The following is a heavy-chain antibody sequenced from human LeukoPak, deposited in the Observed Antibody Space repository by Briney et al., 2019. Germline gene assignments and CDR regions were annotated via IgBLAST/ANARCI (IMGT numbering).Heavy chain of an antibody. CDR2: ISYDGSNK. D-gene: IGHD3-10*01. CDR3: AKDRQRSVKNYGSGSSPLDY. Sequence: GGSLRLSCAASGFIFSSYGMHWVRQAPGKGLEWVAVISYDGSNKYYADPVKGRFTISRANSKNTLYLQMNSLRAEDTAVYYCAKDRQRSVKNYGSGSSPLDYWGQGTLVTVSS. CDR1: GFIFSSYG. J-gene: IGHJ4*02. V-gene: IGHV3-30*18.